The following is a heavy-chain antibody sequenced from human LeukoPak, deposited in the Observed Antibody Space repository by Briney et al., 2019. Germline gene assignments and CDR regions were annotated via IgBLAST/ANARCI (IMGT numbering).Heavy chain of an antibody. J-gene: IGHJ4*02. D-gene: IGHD6-6*01. Sequence: ASVKVSCKASGYTFTGYYMHWVRQAPGQGLEWMGWINPNSGGTNYAQKFQGRVTMTRDTSISTAYMELSRLRSEDTAVYYCARVLNGAARPYAYFDYWGQGTLVTVSS. V-gene: IGHV1-2*02. CDR1: GYTFTGYY. CDR3: ARVLNGAARPYAYFDY. CDR2: INPNSGGT.